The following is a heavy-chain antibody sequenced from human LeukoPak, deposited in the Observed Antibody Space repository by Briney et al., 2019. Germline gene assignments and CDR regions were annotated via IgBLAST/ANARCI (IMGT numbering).Heavy chain of an antibody. CDR2: ISGDESST. CDR3: AGGSTLDRGLVYY. D-gene: IGHD3-10*01. Sequence: GGSLRLSCAASGFTFSSYWMHWVRQAPGKGLAWVSRISGDESSTSYADSVKGRFTISRDNAKNTLFLQMNSLRAEDTAVYYCAGGSTLDRGLVYYWGQGTLVTVSS. J-gene: IGHJ4*02. CDR1: GFTFSSYW. V-gene: IGHV3-74*01.